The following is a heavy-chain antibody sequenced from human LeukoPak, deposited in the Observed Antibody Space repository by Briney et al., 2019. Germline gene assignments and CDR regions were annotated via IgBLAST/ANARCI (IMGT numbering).Heavy chain of an antibody. CDR3: AREIDPLLLGSGGSGSSY. Sequence: PGGSLRLSCAASGFTFSSYSMNWVRQAPGKGLEWVSSISSSSSYYIYYADSVKGRFTISRDNAKNSLYLQMNSLRAEDTAVYYCAREIDPLLLGSGGSGSSYWGQGTLVTVSS. J-gene: IGHJ4*02. V-gene: IGHV3-21*01. D-gene: IGHD3-10*01. CDR2: ISSSSSYYI. CDR1: GFTFSSYS.